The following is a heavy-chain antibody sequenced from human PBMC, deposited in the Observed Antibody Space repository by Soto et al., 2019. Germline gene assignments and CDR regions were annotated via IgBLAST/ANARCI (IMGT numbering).Heavy chain of an antibody. V-gene: IGHV1-69*13. J-gene: IGHJ6*02. D-gene: IGHD6-6*01. CDR1: GGTFSSYA. CDR3: ARVRIAARLMDV. CDR2: IIPIFGTA. Sequence: SVKVSCKASGGTFSSYAISWVRQAPGQGLEWMGGIIPIFGTANYAQKFQGRVTITADESTSTAYMELSSLRSEDTAVYYCARVRIAARLMDVWGQGNTVSVSS.